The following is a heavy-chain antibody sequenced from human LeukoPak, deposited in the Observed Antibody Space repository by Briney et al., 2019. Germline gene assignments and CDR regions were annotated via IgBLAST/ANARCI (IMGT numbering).Heavy chain of an antibody. CDR1: GFTFSSYA. J-gene: IGHJ4*02. CDR3: VKGPYGGNSGTFDY. D-gene: IGHD4-23*01. V-gene: IGHV3-64D*09. CDR2: ISSNRGST. Sequence: PGGSLRLSCSASGFTFSSYAMHWVRQAPGKGLEYVSAISSNRGSTYYADSVKGRFTISRDNSKNTLYLQMSSLRAEDTAVYYCVKGPYGGNSGTFDYWGQGTLVTVSS.